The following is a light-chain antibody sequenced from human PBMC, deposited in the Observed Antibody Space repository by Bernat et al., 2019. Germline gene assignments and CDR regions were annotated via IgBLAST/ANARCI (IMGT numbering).Light chain of an antibody. CDR1: QSVSSSF. CDR2: GAS. Sequence: EIVLTQSPGTLSLSPGERATLSCRASQSVSSSFLAWYQQKPGQAPRLLMYGASSRATAIPDRFSGSGSGTDFTLTISGLEPEDFAVYYCQQYENSPPAHTFGQGTTLEIK. CDR3: QQYENSPPAHT. J-gene: IGKJ2*01. V-gene: IGKV3-20*01.